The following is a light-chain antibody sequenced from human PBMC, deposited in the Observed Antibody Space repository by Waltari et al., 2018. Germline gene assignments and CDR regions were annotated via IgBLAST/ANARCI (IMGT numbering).Light chain of an antibody. CDR3: QQSYSAPHT. V-gene: IGKV1-39*01. J-gene: IGKJ4*01. CDR1: QSIATY. CDR2: AAS. Sequence: DIQMTQSPSSLSASAGDRVTITCRAGQSIATYLNWYQQKPGKAPILLIYAASSLQFGVPSRFSGSGSGTDFTLAISSLQPEDFATYFCQQSYSAPHTFGGGTQVDIK.